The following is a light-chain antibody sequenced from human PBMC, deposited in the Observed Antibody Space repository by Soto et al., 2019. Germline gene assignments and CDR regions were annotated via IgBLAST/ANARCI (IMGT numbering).Light chain of an antibody. CDR3: QQSYSTPRT. V-gene: IGKV1-39*01. J-gene: IGKJ1*01. Sequence: DIQMTQSPSSLSACVGDRVTITCQASQSISSYLNWYQQKPGKAPKLLIYAASSLQSGVPSRFSGSGSGTDFTLTISSLQPEDFATYYCQQSYSTPRTFGQGTKVEIK. CDR2: AAS. CDR1: QSISSY.